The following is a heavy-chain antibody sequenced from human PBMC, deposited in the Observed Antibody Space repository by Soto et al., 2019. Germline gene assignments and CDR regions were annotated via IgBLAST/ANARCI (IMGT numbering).Heavy chain of an antibody. CDR2: IIPIFGTA. D-gene: IGHD2-21*01. V-gene: IGHV1-69*06. CDR1: GGTFSSYA. J-gene: IGHJ6*02. Sequence: GASVKVSCKASGGTFSSYAISWVRQAPGQGLEWMGGIIPIFGTANYAQKFQGRVTITADKSTSTAYMELSSLRSEDTAVYYCARTRPIPTYYYYYYGMDVWGQGTTVTVSS. CDR3: ARTRPIPTYYYYYYGMDV.